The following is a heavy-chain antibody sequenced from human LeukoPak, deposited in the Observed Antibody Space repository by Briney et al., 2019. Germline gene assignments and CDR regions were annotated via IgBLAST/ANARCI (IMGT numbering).Heavy chain of an antibody. CDR1: GGSISSGDYY. CDR2: IYYSGST. V-gene: IGHV4-30-4*02. D-gene: IGHD2-8*01. J-gene: IGHJ3*02. Sequence: SETLSLTCTVSGGSISSGDYYWSWIRQPPGKGLEWIGYIYYSGSTYYNPSLKSRVTISVDTSKNQFSLKLSSVTAADTAVYYCARGRMVYAYAFDIWGQGTMVTVSS. CDR3: ARGRMVYAYAFDI.